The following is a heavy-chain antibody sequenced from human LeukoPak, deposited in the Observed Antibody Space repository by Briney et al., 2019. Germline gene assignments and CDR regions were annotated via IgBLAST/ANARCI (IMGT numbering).Heavy chain of an antibody. CDR1: GGSFSGYY. V-gene: IGHV4-34*01. CDR3: ARRRWYYGSGSYYNSYWYFDL. CDR2: INHSGST. J-gene: IGHJ2*01. Sequence: KPSETLSLTCAVYGGSFSGYYWSWIRQPPGKGLEWIGEINHSGSTNYNPSLKSRVTISVDTSKNQFSLKLSSVTAADTAVYYCARRRWYYGSGSYYNSYWYFDLWGRGTLVTVSS. D-gene: IGHD3-10*01.